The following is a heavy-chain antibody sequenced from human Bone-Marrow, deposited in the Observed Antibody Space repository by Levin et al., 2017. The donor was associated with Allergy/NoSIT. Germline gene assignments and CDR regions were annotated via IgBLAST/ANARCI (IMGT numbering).Heavy chain of an antibody. D-gene: IGHD6-19*01. Sequence: PGGSLRLSCKGSGYTVTTFSTYWLGWVRQKPGKGLEWMGSIYPDDSDTRYSPSFQGQVTVSADKSTSTAYLQWSSLEASDTAMYYCAGSHSSSLTGGLDYWGQGTRVTVSS. J-gene: IGHJ4*02. CDR1: GYTVTTFSTYW. V-gene: IGHV5-51*01. CDR2: IYPDDSDT. CDR3: AGSHSSSLTGGLDY.